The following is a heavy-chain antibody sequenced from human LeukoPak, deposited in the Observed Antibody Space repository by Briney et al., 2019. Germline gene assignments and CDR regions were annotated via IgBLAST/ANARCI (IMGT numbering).Heavy chain of an antibody. Sequence: GGSLRLSCGASGFTFSTYGMHWVRQAPGKGLEWVAMMRYDGSNKYYADSVKGRFTISRDNSKNTMYLQMDSLRAEDTAVYYCATDGPNYNIDHWGQGILVTVSS. CDR2: MRYDGSNK. J-gene: IGHJ4*02. D-gene: IGHD3-9*01. CDR1: GFTFSTYG. CDR3: ATDGPNYNIDH. V-gene: IGHV3-30*02.